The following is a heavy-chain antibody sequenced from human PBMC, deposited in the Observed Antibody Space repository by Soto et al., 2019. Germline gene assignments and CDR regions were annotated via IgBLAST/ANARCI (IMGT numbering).Heavy chain of an antibody. D-gene: IGHD4-17*01. V-gene: IGHV4-4*02. CDR1: SGSISSSNW. Sequence: SETLSLTCAVSSGSISSSNWWSWVRQPPGKGLEWIGEIYHSGSTNYNPSLKSRVTISVDKSKNQFSLKLSSVTAADTAVYYCARRGHDYGLTNWFDPWGQGTLVTVSS. CDR2: IYHSGST. CDR3: ARRGHDYGLTNWFDP. J-gene: IGHJ5*02.